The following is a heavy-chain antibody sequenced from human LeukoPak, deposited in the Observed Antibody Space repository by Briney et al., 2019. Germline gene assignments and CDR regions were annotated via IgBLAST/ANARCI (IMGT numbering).Heavy chain of an antibody. D-gene: IGHD3-3*01. V-gene: IGHV3-20*04. Sequence: PGGSLRLSCAASGFTFDDYGMSWVRQAPGKGLEWVSGINWNGGSTGYADSVKGRFTISRDNAKNSLYLQMNSLRAEDTALYYCARERHTTEEGTYYDFWSGYPYFDYWGQGTLVTVSS. CDR2: INWNGGST. CDR3: ARERHTTEEGTYYDFWSGYPYFDY. J-gene: IGHJ4*02. CDR1: GFTFDDYG.